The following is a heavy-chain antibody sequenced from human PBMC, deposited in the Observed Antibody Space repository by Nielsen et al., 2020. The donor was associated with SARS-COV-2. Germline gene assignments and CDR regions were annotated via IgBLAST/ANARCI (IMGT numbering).Heavy chain of an antibody. CDR2: IYWDDDK. Sequence: SGPTLMKPTQTLTLTCTFSGFSLSTSGVGVGWIRQPPGKALEWLALIYWDDDKRYSPSLKSRLTITTDTSKNQVVLTMTNMDPVDTATYYCAHRPTGHSGWDYWGQGTLVTVSS. D-gene: IGHD6-19*01. J-gene: IGHJ4*02. CDR3: AHRPTGHSGWDY. V-gene: IGHV2-5*02. CDR1: GFSLSTSGVG.